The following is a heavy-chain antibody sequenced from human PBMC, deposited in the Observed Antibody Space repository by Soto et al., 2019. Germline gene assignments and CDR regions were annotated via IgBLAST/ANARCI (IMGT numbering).Heavy chain of an antibody. J-gene: IGHJ4*02. CDR1: GFTFSDYY. CDR3: ARAERGKSGPTG. Sequence: QVQLVESGGDLVKPGGSLRLSCAASGFTFSDYYMSWTRQAPGKGLEWLSYISGSGVYTNYADSVKGRFTISRDNSKNLLYLQMNSLTAEDTAVYYCARAERGKSGPTGWGQGTLVTVSS. D-gene: IGHD1-26*01. V-gene: IGHV3-11*06. CDR2: ISGSGVYT.